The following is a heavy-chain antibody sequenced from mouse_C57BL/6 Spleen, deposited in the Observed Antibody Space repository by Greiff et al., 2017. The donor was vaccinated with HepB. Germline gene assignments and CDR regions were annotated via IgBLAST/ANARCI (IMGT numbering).Heavy chain of an antibody. J-gene: IGHJ1*03. Sequence: EVKLMESGGGLVKPGGSLKLSCAASGFTFSSYAMSWVRQTPEKRLEWVATISDGGSYTYYPDNVKGRFTISRDNAKNNLYLQMSHLKSEDTAMYYCARDLDYGSSRYFDVWGTGTTVTVSS. CDR1: GFTFSSYA. CDR3: ARDLDYGSSRYFDV. CDR2: ISDGGSYT. V-gene: IGHV5-4*01. D-gene: IGHD1-1*01.